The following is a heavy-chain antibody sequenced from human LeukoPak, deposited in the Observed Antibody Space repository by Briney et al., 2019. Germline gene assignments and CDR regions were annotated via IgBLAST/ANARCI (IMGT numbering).Heavy chain of an antibody. D-gene: IGHD2-8*01. V-gene: IGHV3-53*01. Sequence: GGSLRLSCAASGFTVSTYYMTWVRQAPGKGLECVSVIYSGGSTYYADSVKGRFTVSRDNSKNTLYLQMNSLRAEDTAMYYCARGLGYCTSTTGLLPFDYWGQGTLVTVSS. CDR3: ARGLGYCTSTTGLLPFDY. CDR1: GFTVSTYY. CDR2: IYSGGST. J-gene: IGHJ4*02.